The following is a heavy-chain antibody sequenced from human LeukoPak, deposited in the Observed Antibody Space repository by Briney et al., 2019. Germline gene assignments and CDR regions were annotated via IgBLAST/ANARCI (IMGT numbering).Heavy chain of an antibody. J-gene: IGHJ4*02. CDR3: ARDRSSSWSFDS. D-gene: IGHD6-13*01. V-gene: IGHV3-74*01. CDR2: INSDGSSI. Sequence: PGGSLSLSCAVSGFTFSTYWMHWVPQAPGKAGLCFSRINSDGSSISYADSVKGRFTISRDNAKNTLYLQMNSLRVEDTAVYYCARDRSSSWSFDSWGQGTLVTVSS. CDR1: GFTFSTYW.